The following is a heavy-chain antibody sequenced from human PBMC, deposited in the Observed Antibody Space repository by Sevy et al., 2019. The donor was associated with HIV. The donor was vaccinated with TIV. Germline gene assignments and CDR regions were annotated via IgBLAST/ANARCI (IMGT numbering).Heavy chain of an antibody. J-gene: IGHJ6*02. V-gene: IGHV1-2*02. CDR3: ARGGYCSGGSCNGVYYYYGMDV. D-gene: IGHD2-15*01. Sequence: ASVKVSCKASGYTFTGYYMHWVRQAPGQGLEWMGWINPNSGGTNYAQKFQGRVTMTRDTSISTAYMELSRLRSDDTAVYYCARGGYCSGGSCNGVYYYYGMDVWGQGTTVTVSS. CDR1: GYTFTGYY. CDR2: INPNSGGT.